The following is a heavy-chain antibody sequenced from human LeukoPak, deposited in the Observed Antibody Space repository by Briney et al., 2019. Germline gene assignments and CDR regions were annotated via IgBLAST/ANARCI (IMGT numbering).Heavy chain of an antibody. CDR2: ISSSGST. J-gene: IGHJ6*02. CDR3: ARHGPLGYCSSTSCYGEFYYYYYGMDV. V-gene: IGHV4-39*01. Sequence: SETLSLTCTVSGDSISSRPYDWGWIRQPPGKGLEYIGSISSSGSTYYNPSLQSRVTISVDTSKNQCSLKLRSVTAADTAVYYCARHGPLGYCSSTSCYGEFYYYYYGMDVWGQGTTVTVSS. D-gene: IGHD2-2*01. CDR1: GDSISSRPYD.